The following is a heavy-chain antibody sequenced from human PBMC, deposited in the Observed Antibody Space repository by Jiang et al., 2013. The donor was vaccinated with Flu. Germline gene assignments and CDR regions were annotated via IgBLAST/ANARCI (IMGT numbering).Heavy chain of an antibody. CDR2: VSQSGTT. V-gene: IGHV4-4*02. CDR3: ARGITIPPAGYYFDY. Sequence: LTCAVSGVSISDTNWWSWVRQPPGKGLDWIGEVSQSGTTNYNPSLKRRVSISVDKSKNQFSLKLSSVTAADTAVYYCARGITIPPAGYYFDYWGQGTLVTVSS. J-gene: IGHJ4*02. CDR1: GVSISDTNW. D-gene: IGHD3-9*01.